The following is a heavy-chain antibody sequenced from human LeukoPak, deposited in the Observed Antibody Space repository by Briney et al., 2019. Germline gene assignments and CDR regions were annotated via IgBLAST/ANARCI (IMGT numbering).Heavy chain of an antibody. CDR3: ARAVPLLDDFWSGYYCDY. D-gene: IGHD3-3*01. CDR1: GFTLSSHS. V-gene: IGHV3-21*01. Sequence: GSLRLSCAASGFTLSSHSMNWVRQAPGKGLEWVSSISSSSSYIYYADSVKGRFTISRDNAKNPLYLQMNSLRAEDTAVYYCARAVPLLDDFWSGYYCDYWGQGTLVTVSS. CDR2: ISSSSSYI. J-gene: IGHJ4*02.